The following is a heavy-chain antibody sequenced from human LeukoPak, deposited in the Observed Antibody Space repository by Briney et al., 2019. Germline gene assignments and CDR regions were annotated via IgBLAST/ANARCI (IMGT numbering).Heavy chain of an antibody. Sequence: PSETLSLTCAVYGGSFSGYYWSWIRQPPGKGLEWIGEINHSGSTNYNPSLKRRVTISVDTSKNQFSLKLSSVTAADTAVYYCARYPSYYYGSGSYYNFFDYWGQGTLVTVSS. V-gene: IGHV4-34*01. CDR1: GGSFSGYY. CDR3: ARYPSYYYGSGSYYNFFDY. CDR2: INHSGST. J-gene: IGHJ4*02. D-gene: IGHD3-10*01.